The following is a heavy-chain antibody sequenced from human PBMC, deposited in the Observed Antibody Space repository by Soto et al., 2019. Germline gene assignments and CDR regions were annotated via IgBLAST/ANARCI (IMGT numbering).Heavy chain of an antibody. CDR1: GFTFSSYG. CDR2: ISYDGSNK. Sequence: GGSLRLSCAASGFTFSSYGMHWVRQAPGKGLEWVAVISYDGSNKYYADSVKGRFTISRDNSKNTLYLQMNSLRAEDTAVYYCAKDPSGWDDAFDIWGQGTMVTVSS. D-gene: IGHD6-19*01. V-gene: IGHV3-30*18. CDR3: AKDPSGWDDAFDI. J-gene: IGHJ3*02.